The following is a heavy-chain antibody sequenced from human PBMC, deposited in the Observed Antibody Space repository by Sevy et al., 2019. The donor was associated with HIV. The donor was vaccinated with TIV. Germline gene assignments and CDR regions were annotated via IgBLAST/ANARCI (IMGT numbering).Heavy chain of an antibody. V-gene: IGHV3-66*01. Sequence: GGSLRLSCAASGFTVSSDYMTWVRQAPGKGLEWVSVIYSRGTTYYADSVQGRFTMSRDNSKNTVYLQMNSLRAEDTAVYFCARESSSTCQAGYYGMAVWGQGTTVTVSS. D-gene: IGHD6-13*01. J-gene: IGHJ6*02. CDR2: IYSRGTT. CDR3: ARESSSTCQAGYYGMAV. CDR1: GFTVSSDY.